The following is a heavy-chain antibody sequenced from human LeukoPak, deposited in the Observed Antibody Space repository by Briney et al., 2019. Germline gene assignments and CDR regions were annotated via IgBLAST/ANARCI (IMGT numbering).Heavy chain of an antibody. CDR1: GFSLSTTGVG. Sequence: SGPTLVNPTQTLTLTCTFSGFSLSTTGVGVGWIRRPPGKALEWLALIYWDDAKRYSPSLKSRLTITKDTSKKQVVLTMTNMDPVDTATYYCANRLGGSGWNGGYFLHWGQGTLVTVSS. D-gene: IGHD6-19*01. CDR2: IYWDDAK. V-gene: IGHV2-5*02. J-gene: IGHJ1*01. CDR3: ANRLGGSGWNGGYFLH.